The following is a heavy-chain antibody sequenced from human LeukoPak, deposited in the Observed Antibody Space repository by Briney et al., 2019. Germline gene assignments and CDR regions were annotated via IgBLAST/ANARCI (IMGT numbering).Heavy chain of an antibody. D-gene: IGHD5-18*01. Sequence: PSQTLSLTCTVSGGSISSGSYHWSWIRQPAGKGLEWIGRIYTSGSTNYNPSLKSRVTISVDTSKNQFSLKLSSVTAADTAVYYCAGCSGYSYGPYYYYYMDVWGKGTTVTVSS. CDR3: AGCSGYSYGPYYYYYMDV. CDR1: GGSISSGSYH. CDR2: IYTSGST. J-gene: IGHJ6*03. V-gene: IGHV4-61*02.